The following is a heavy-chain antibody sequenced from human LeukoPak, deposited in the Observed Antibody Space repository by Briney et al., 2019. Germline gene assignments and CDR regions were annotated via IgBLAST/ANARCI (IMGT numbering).Heavy chain of an antibody. CDR3: ARDLVTSSSWYPHGMDV. D-gene: IGHD6-13*01. CDR2: INAGNGNT. Sequence: ASVKVSCKASGYTFSSYAMHWVRQAPGQRLEWMGWINAGNGNTKYSQKFQGRVTITRDTSASTAYMELSSLRSEDTAVYYCARDLVTSSSWYPHGMDVWGQGTTVTVSS. J-gene: IGHJ6*02. CDR1: GYTFSSYA. V-gene: IGHV1-3*01.